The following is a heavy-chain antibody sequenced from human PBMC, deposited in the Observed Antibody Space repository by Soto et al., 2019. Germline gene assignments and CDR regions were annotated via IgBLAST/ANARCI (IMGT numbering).Heavy chain of an antibody. CDR2: ILYSGST. CDR3: AREDYTTSSGFDP. D-gene: IGHD6-6*01. J-gene: IGHJ5*02. CDR1: GGSITSHY. V-gene: IGHV4-59*11. Sequence: SETLSLTCSVSGGSITSHYWTWIRQPPGKGLEWIGSILYSGSTNYNPSLQSRVTMSIDRSTNQFSLRLNFLTAADTAVYYCAREDYTTSSGFDPWGQGTLVTVSS.